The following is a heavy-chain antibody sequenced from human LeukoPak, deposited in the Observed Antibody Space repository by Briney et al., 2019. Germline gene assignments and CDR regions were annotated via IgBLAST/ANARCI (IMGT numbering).Heavy chain of an antibody. Sequence: GGSLRLSCAASGFTFSSYSMNWVRQAPGKGLEWVSSISSSSSYIYYADSVKGRFTISRDNAKNSLYLQMNSLRAEDTAVYYCIRGSYNGGWYGDYWGQGALVTVSS. J-gene: IGHJ4*02. CDR2: ISSSSSYI. CDR1: GFTFSSYS. CDR3: IRGSYNGGWYGDY. D-gene: IGHD6-19*01. V-gene: IGHV3-21*01.